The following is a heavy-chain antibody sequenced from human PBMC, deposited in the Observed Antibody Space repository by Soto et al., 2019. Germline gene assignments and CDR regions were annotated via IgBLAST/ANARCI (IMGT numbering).Heavy chain of an antibody. CDR3: ARDDASENGNGFDV. V-gene: IGHV3-33*01. Sequence: PGGSLRLSCAASGFTFSRYGFHWVRQAPGKGLEWVAVIVSDGSRKFHADSVEGRFTISRDNSKDTLYLQMNSLRTEDTAVHYCARDDASENGNGFDVWGQGTMVTVSS. CDR2: IVSDGSRK. J-gene: IGHJ3*01. CDR1: GFTFSRYG. D-gene: IGHD1-1*01.